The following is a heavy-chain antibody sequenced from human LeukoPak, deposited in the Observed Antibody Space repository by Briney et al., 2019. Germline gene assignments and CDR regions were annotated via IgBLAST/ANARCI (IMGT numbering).Heavy chain of an antibody. J-gene: IGHJ4*02. D-gene: IGHD3-9*01. CDR1: GYTFTSYD. CDR3: ASTYYDILTGYYTDY. Sequence: ASVKVSCKASGYTFTSYDINRVRQATGQGLEWMGWINPNSGGTNYAQKFQGRVTMTRDTSISTAYMELSRLRSDDTAVYYCASTYYDILTGYYTDYWGQGTLVTVSS. CDR2: INPNSGGT. V-gene: IGHV1-2*02.